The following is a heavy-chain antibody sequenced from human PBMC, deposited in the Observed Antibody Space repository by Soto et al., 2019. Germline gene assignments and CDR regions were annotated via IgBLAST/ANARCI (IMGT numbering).Heavy chain of an antibody. J-gene: IGHJ3*02. CDR1: GFTFSDDY. CDR3: ARDGDFYAGSRYFLRDAFDI. Sequence: QVQLVESGGGLVKPGGSLRLSCAASGFTFSDDYMSWIRQAPGKGLEWVSYISGSGSIIYYADSVKGRFTISRDNAKNSLYTQMNRLRAEDPAVYYCARDGDFYAGSRYFLRDAFDIWGPGTRVTVSS. V-gene: IGHV3-11*01. D-gene: IGHD3-22*01. CDR2: ISGSGSII.